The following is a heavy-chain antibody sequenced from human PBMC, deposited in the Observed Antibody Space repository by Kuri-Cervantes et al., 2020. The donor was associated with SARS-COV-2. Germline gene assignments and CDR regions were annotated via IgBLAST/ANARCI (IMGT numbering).Heavy chain of an antibody. Sequence: ESLKISCTVSGGSISSHYWGWIRQPPGKGLEWIGYIYYSGSTNYNPSLKSRVTISVDTSKNQFSLKLSSVTAADTAVYYCARVSYDILTGYYLSPTFDYWGQGTLVTVSS. V-gene: IGHV4-59*11. CDR3: ARVSYDILTGYYLSPTFDY. CDR2: IYYSGST. CDR1: GGSISSHY. J-gene: IGHJ4*02. D-gene: IGHD3-9*01.